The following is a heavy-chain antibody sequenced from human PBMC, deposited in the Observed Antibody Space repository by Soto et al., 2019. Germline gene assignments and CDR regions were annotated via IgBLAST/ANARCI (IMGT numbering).Heavy chain of an antibody. CDR2: ISNSGDPT. J-gene: IGHJ6*03. D-gene: IGHD2-2*01. CDR1: GFSFSNHI. Sequence: AGGSLRLSCVASGFSFSNHIMTWVRQPPGKGLEWVSSISNSGDPTYYADSVKGRFSVSRDNSKNTLYLQMNSLRAEDTAVYYCAKDKGYCSSTSCYPEYMDVWGKGTTVNVSS. CDR3: AKDKGYCSSTSCYPEYMDV. V-gene: IGHV3-23*01.